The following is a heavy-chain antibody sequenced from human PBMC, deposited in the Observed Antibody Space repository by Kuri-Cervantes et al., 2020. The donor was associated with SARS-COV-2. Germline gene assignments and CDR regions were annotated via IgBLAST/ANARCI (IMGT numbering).Heavy chain of an antibody. CDR3: ARTLYDTSAYYFGY. Sequence: SGPTLVKPTQTLTLTCTFSGFSLRANGVGVGWIRQPPGKALEWLALIYWGDDKRYSSSLKSRLTITKDTSRNQVVLTMTNMDPVDTATYYCARTLYDTSAYYFGYWGQGTLVTVSS. D-gene: IGHD3-22*01. V-gene: IGHV2-5*02. CDR2: IYWGDDK. CDR1: GFSLRANGVG. J-gene: IGHJ4*02.